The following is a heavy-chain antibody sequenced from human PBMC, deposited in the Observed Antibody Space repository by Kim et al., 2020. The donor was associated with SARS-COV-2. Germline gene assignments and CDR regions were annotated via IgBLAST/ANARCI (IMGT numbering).Heavy chain of an antibody. J-gene: IGHJ4*02. CDR3: ARVSAPPRGYSGYDKRPYYFDY. V-gene: IGHV1-3*01. D-gene: IGHD5-12*01. CDR2: INAGNGNT. CDR1: GYTFTSYA. Sequence: ASVKVSCKASGYTFTSYAMHWVRQAPGQRLEWMGWINAGNGNTKYSQKFQGRVTITRDTSASTAYMELSSLRSEDTAVYYCARVSAPPRGYSGYDKRPYYFDYWGQGTLVTVSS.